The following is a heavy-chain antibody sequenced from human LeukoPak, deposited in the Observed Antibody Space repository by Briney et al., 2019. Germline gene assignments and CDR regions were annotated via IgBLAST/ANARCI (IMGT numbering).Heavy chain of an antibody. V-gene: IGHV1-69*04. CDR2: IIPILGIA. Sequence: SVKVSCKASGGTFSSYAISWVRQAPGQGLEWMGRIIPILGIANYAQKFQGRVTITADESTSTAYMELSSLRSEDTAVYYCARDSHGSGSYYPFDYWGQGTLVTVSS. CDR3: ARDSHGSGSYYPFDY. J-gene: IGHJ4*02. CDR1: GGTFSSYA. D-gene: IGHD3-10*01.